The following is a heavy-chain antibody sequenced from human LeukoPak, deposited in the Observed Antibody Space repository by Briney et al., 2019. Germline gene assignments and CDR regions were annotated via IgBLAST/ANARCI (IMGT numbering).Heavy chain of an antibody. D-gene: IGHD3-22*01. CDR3: AAEDYYYDSSGYANFDY. J-gene: IGHJ4*02. CDR2: IVVGSGNT. V-gene: IGHV1-58*01. CDR1: GFTFTSSA. Sequence: ASVKVSCKASGFTFTSSAVQWVRQARGQRLEWIGWIVVGSGNTNYAQKFQERVTITRDMSTSTAYMELSSLRSDDTAVYYCAAEDYYYDSSGYANFDYWGQGTLVTVSS.